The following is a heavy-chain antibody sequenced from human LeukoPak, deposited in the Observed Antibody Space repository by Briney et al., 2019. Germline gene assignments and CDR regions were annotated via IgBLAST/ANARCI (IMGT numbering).Heavy chain of an antibody. D-gene: IGHD2-21*01. J-gene: IGHJ3*02. CDR2: IYSGGST. CDR3: ARDRVFPPDAFDT. V-gene: IGHV3-53*01. CDR1: GFTVSSNY. Sequence: GGSLRLSCAASGFTVSSNYMSWVRQAPGKGLEWVSVIYSGGSTYYADSVKGRFTISRDNSKNTLYLQMNSLRAEDTAVYYCARDRVFPPDAFDTWGQGTMVTVSS.